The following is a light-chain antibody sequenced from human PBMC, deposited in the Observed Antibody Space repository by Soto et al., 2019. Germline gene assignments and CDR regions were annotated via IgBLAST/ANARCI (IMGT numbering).Light chain of an antibody. J-gene: IGLJ2*01. Sequence: QSALTQPPSASGSPGQSVTISCTGTNSDVGGYNFVSWFQQNPGKAPKLVIYEVNKRPSGVPDRFSGSKSGNTASLTVSGLQPEDEAYYYCNSYAGSNNFVVFGGGTQLTVL. V-gene: IGLV2-8*01. CDR2: EVN. CDR1: NSDVGGYNF. CDR3: NSYAGSNNFVV.